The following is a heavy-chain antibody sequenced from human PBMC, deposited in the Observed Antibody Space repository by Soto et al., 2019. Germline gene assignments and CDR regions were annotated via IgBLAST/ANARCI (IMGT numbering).Heavy chain of an antibody. J-gene: IGHJ4*02. CDR3: ASKKYYYDSSGYYVFDY. CDR2: IIPIFGTA. V-gene: IGHV1-69*13. Sequence: ASVKVSCKASGGTFSSYAISWVRQAPGQGLEWMGGIIPIFGTANYAQKFQGRVTITADESTSTAYMELSSLRSEDAAVYYCASKKYYYDSSGYYVFDYWGQGTLVTVSS. D-gene: IGHD3-22*01. CDR1: GGTFSSYA.